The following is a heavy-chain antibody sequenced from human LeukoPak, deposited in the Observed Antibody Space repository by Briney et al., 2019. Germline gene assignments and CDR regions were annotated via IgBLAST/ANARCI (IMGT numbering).Heavy chain of an antibody. CDR2: IYYSGST. V-gene: IGHV4-59*01. J-gene: IGHJ4*02. Sequence: SETLSLTCTVSGGPISSYYWSWIRQPPGKGLEWIGYIYYSGSTNYNPSLKSRVTISVDTSKNQFSLKLSSVTAADTAVYYCARSLSAVYDSSGYVDYWGQGTLVTVSS. D-gene: IGHD3-22*01. CDR1: GGPISSYY. CDR3: ARSLSAVYDSSGYVDY.